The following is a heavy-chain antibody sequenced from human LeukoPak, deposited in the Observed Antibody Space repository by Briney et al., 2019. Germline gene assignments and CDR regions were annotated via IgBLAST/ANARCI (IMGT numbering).Heavy chain of an antibody. Sequence: SQTLSLTCAISGDSVSSDNAAWYWIRQSPSRGLEWLGRTYYRSTWYNDYAVSVKSRVTINPDTSKNQFSLQLNSLTPEDTAVYYCARDPDPFSRLSIFDVWGQGTMVTVSS. V-gene: IGHV6-1*01. CDR2: TYYRSTWYN. J-gene: IGHJ3*01. CDR1: GDSVSSDNAA. D-gene: IGHD3-16*02. CDR3: ARDPDPFSRLSIFDV.